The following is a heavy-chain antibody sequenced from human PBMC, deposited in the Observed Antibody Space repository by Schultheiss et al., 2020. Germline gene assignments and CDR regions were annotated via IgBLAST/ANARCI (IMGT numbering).Heavy chain of an antibody. Sequence: GGSLRLSCAASGFTFSRSWMHWVRQAPGEGLVWVSRINRDGGGTTYADSVKGRFTISRDNAKNTLYLQMNSLRVEDTAVYFCARGGAYDSSAWWGQGTLVTVSS. J-gene: IGHJ1*01. D-gene: IGHD3-22*01. CDR1: GFTFSRSW. V-gene: IGHV3-74*01. CDR3: ARGGAYDSSAW. CDR2: INRDGGGT.